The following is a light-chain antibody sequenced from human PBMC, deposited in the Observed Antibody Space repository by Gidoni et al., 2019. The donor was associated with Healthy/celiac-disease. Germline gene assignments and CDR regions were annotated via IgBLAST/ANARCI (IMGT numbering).Light chain of an antibody. Sequence: DIQMPQSPSSLSASVRDRVTITCQASQDISNYLNGYQQKPGKSPKLLIYDASNLETGVPSRFSGSGSGTDFTFTISSLQPEDIATYYCQQYDNLPLTFGPGTKVDIK. CDR2: DAS. CDR3: QQYDNLPLT. CDR1: QDISNY. J-gene: IGKJ3*01. V-gene: IGKV1-33*01.